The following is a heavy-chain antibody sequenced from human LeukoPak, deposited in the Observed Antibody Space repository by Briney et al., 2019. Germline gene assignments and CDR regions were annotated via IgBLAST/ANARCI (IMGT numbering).Heavy chain of an antibody. D-gene: IGHD5-18*01. CDR2: FDPEDGET. Sequence: ASVKVSCKVSGYTLTELSMHWVRQAPGKGLEWMGGFDPEDGETIYAQKFQGRVTMTRNTSISTAYMELSSLRSEDTAVYYCARGEGSYGSSTHFDYWGQGTLVTVSS. V-gene: IGHV1-24*01. CDR1: GYTLTELS. CDR3: ARGEGSYGSSTHFDY. J-gene: IGHJ4*02.